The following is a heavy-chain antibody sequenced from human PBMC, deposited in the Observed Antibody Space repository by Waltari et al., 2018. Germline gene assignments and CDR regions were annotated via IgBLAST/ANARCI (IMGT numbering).Heavy chain of an antibody. V-gene: IGHV4-39*07. CDR2: SDYSGST. J-gene: IGHJ3*02. Sequence: QLQLQESGPGLVKPSETLSLTCTVSGGSISSSSYYWGWIRQPPGKGLEWIGSSDYSGSTDYNPSLKSRVTISVDTSKNQFSLKLSSVTAADTAVYYCARGGQGAPYAFDIWGQGTMVTVSS. CDR3: ARGGQGAPYAFDI. CDR1: GGSISSSSYY. D-gene: IGHD1-26*01.